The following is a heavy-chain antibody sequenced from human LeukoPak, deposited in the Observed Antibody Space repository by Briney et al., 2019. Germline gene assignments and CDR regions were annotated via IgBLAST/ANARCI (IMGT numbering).Heavy chain of an antibody. J-gene: IGHJ4*02. D-gene: IGHD6-13*01. V-gene: IGHV3-30*04. CDR3: ARDDSVYRIAAAGAKY. CDR1: GFTFGSYA. Sequence: GRSLRLSCAASGFTFGSYAMHWVRQAPGKGLEWVAVISYDGNNKYYADSVKGRFTISRDNSKNTLYLQMNSLRAEDTAVYYCARDDSVYRIAAAGAKYWGQGTLVTVSS. CDR2: ISYDGNNK.